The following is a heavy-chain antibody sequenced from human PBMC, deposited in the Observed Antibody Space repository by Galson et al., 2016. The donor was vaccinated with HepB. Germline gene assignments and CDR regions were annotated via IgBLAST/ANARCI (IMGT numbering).Heavy chain of an antibody. V-gene: IGHV2-70*01. CDR2: IDWADTK. CDR3: ARMVFGETQIDYYGMDV. CDR1: GFSLSSSGMC. D-gene: IGHD3-10*02. Sequence: PALVKPTQTLTLPCTFSGFSLSSSGMCVSWIRQTPGKALEWLALIDWADTKYYSTSLKTRLTISKDTSKNQVVLTMTNMDPVDTATYYCARMVFGETQIDYYGMDVWGQGTTLTVSS. J-gene: IGHJ6*02.